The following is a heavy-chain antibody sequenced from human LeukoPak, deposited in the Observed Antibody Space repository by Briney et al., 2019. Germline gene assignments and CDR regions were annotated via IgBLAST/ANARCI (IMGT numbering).Heavy chain of an antibody. CDR3: AGHHPRNTVDF. CDR1: GGSISSYY. D-gene: IGHD2/OR15-2a*01. Sequence: SETLSLTCTVSGGSISSYYWSWIRQPPGKGLEWIAYISDIGSINYHPSLKSRVTISLDTSKNQFSLKLSSVTAADTAVYYCAGHHPRNTVDFWGQGTLVTVSS. J-gene: IGHJ4*02. V-gene: IGHV4-59*08. CDR2: ISDIGSI.